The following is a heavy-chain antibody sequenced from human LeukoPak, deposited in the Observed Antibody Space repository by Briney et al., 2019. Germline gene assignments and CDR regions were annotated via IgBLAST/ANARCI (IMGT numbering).Heavy chain of an antibody. Sequence: SETLPLTCTVSGGSISSYYWSWIRQPAGKGLEWIGRIYTSGSTNYNPSLKSRVTISVDKSKNQFSLKLSSVTAADTAVYYCARDLAGYYDSSAIYYFDYWGQGTLVTVSS. CDR3: ARDLAGYYDSSAIYYFDY. D-gene: IGHD3-22*01. V-gene: IGHV4-4*07. CDR2: IYTSGST. J-gene: IGHJ4*02. CDR1: GGSISSYY.